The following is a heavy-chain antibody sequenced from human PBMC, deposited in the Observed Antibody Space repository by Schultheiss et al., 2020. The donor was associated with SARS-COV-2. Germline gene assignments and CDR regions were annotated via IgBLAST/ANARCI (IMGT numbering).Heavy chain of an antibody. CDR2: ISYDGSNK. CDR3: ARERAMGLDY. CDR1: GFTFSNYA. J-gene: IGHJ4*02. Sequence: GGSLRLSCAASGFTFSNYAMSWVRQAPGKGLEWVAVISYDGSNKYYADSVKGRFTISRDNSKNTLYLQMNSLRADDAAVYYCARERAMGLDYWGQGTLVTVSS. D-gene: IGHD5-18*01. V-gene: IGHV3-30*04.